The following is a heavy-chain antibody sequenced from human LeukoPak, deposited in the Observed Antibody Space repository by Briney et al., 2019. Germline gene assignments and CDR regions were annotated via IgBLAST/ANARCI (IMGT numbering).Heavy chain of an antibody. D-gene: IGHD3-22*01. CDR2: ISGTGTTI. CDR1: GLTFSDYY. J-gene: IGHJ4*02. CDR3: AVQITMIVVVPYFDY. V-gene: IGHV3-11*04. Sequence: PGGSLRLSCAASGLTFSDYYMTWIRQAPGKGLEWVSSISGTGTTIYSADSVRGRFTVSRDNARNSLSLHMNSLRAEDTAVYYCAVQITMIVVVPYFDYWGQGTLVTVSS.